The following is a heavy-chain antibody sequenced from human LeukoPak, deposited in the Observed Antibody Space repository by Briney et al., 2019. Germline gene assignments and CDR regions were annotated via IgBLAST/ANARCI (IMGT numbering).Heavy chain of an antibody. D-gene: IGHD2-2*01. CDR3: AVGYCTSTSCPGAFDI. CDR1: GFPFRSYC. V-gene: IGHV3-30*03. CDR2: ISYDGSNK. Sequence: GRSLRLFCGASGFPFRSYCPHWVRQAPGKGGEWGGVISYDGSNKYHADSVKGRFTISGDNSKNTLFLQMNSLRAEDTAVYYCAVGYCTSTSCPGAFDIWGQGTMVTVSS. J-gene: IGHJ3*02.